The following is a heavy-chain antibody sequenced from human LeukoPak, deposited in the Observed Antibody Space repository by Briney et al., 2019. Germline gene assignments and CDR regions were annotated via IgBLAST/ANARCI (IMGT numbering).Heavy chain of an antibody. CDR2: INHSEST. Sequence: PSETLSLTCAVYGGSLSIYYWSWVRQPPGKGLEWIGEINHSESTNYNPSLKSRVTISVDTSKNQVSLKLNSVTAADTAVYYCARGLGGGNSVYFDLWGRGTLVTVSS. CDR1: GGSLSIYY. J-gene: IGHJ2*01. D-gene: IGHD4-23*01. V-gene: IGHV4-34*01. CDR3: ARGLGGGNSVYFDL.